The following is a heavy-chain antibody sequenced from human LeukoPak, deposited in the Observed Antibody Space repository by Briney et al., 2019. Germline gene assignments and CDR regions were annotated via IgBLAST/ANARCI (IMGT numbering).Heavy chain of an antibody. CDR1: GFTFSSYW. Sequence: GGSLRLSCAASGFTFSSYWMSWVRQAPGKGLEWVGRSRNKANRYTTEYAASVTGRFTVSRDDSKNSLYLQMNSLRAEDTAVYYCAKVRGFGETPFDYWGQGTLVTVSS. J-gene: IGHJ4*02. CDR3: AKVRGFGETPFDY. V-gene: IGHV3-72*01. D-gene: IGHD3-10*01. CDR2: SRNKANRYTT.